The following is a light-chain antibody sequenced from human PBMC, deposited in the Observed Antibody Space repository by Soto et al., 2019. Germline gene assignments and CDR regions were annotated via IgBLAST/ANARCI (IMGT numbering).Light chain of an antibody. CDR1: QTISSW. J-gene: IGKJ1*01. Sequence: DIQMTQSPSTLSGSVGDRVTITCRASQTISSWLAWYRQKPGKAPKLLIYKASTLKSGVPSRFSGSGSGTEFTLTISSLQPDDFATYYCQHYNSYSEAFGQGTKVAIK. CDR2: KAS. V-gene: IGKV1-5*03. CDR3: QHYNSYSEA.